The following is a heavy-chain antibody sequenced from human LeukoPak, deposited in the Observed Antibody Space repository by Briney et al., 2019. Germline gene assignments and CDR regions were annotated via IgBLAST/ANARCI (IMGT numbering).Heavy chain of an antibody. CDR3: TSFIAVAGSDWYFDL. CDR2: IRSKANSYAT. J-gene: IGHJ2*01. Sequence: GSLRLSCAASGFTFSGSAMHWVRQACGKGVEWVGRIRSKANSYATAYAAAVKGRVTISRDGSKNTADLQMNSLKTEDTAVYYCTSFIAVAGSDWYFDLWGRGTLVTVSS. CDR1: GFTFSGSA. V-gene: IGHV3-73*01. D-gene: IGHD6-19*01.